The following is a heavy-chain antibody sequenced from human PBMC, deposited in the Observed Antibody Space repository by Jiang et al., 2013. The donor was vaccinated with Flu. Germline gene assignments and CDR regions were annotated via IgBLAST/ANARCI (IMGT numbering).Heavy chain of an antibody. CDR3: ARTRSSGFYYYYGMDV. D-gene: IGHD6-19*01. CDR2: ISAYNGNT. CDR1: GYTFTSYG. Sequence: KPGASVKVSCKASGYTFTSYGISWVRQAPGQGLEWMGWISAYNGNTNYAQKLQGRVTMTTDTSTSTAYMELRSLRSDDTAVYYCARTRSSGFYYYYGMDVWGQGTTVTVSS. J-gene: IGHJ6*02. V-gene: IGHV1-18*01.